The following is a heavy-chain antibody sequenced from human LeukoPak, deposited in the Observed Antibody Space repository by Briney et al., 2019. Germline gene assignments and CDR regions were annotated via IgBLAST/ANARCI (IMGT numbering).Heavy chain of an antibody. D-gene: IGHD5-18*01. V-gene: IGHV1-2*02. CDR3: ARGDRIQLWLLYYFDY. CDR1: GYTFTGYY. CDR2: INPNSGGT. Sequence: GASVKVSFKASGYTFTGYYMHWVRQAPGLGLEWMGWINPNSGGTNYAQKFQGRVTMTRDTSISTAYMELSRLRSDDTAVYYCARGDRIQLWLLYYFDYWGQGTLVTVSS. J-gene: IGHJ4*02.